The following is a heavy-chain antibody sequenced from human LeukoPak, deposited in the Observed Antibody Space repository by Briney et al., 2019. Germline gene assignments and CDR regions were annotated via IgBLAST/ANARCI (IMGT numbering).Heavy chain of an antibody. CDR1: GGSISSSSYY. CDR3: ARTPLAYYYDSSEGAGDY. J-gene: IGHJ4*02. D-gene: IGHD3-22*01. V-gene: IGHV4-39*01. CDR2: IYYSGST. Sequence: SETLSLTCTVSGGSISSSSYYWGWIRQPPGTGLEWIGSIYYSGSTYYNPSLKSRVTISVDTSKNQFSLKLSSVTAADTAVYYCARTPLAYYYDSSEGAGDYWGQGTLVTVSS.